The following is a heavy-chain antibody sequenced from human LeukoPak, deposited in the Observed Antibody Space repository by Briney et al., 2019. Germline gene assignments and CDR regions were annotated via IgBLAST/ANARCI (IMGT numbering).Heavy chain of an antibody. CDR1: GGSISSGDYY. CDR2: IYYSGST. Sequence: PSETLSLTCTVSGGSISSGDYYWSWIRQPPGKGLEWIGYIYYSGSTYYNPSLKSRVTISVDTSKNQFSLKLSSVTAADTAVYYCARGGCSSTSCYRKYYYYYGMDVWGQGTTVTVSS. J-gene: IGHJ6*02. V-gene: IGHV4-30-4*01. D-gene: IGHD2-2*02. CDR3: ARGGCSSTSCYRKYYYYYGMDV.